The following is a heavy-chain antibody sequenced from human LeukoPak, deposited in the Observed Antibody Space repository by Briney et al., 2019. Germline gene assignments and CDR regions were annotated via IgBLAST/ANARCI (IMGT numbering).Heavy chain of an antibody. J-gene: IGHJ1*01. CDR2: IFHTGST. V-gene: IGHV4-59*01. Sequence: SETLSLTCTVSGGSMNSYYWSWIRQPPGKGLEWIGYIFHTGSTNYNPSLKSRVTMSLDTSKNHFSLKVSSVTAADTAVYYCARDGGSYSDIAEYFQHWGQGTLVSVSS. CDR3: ARDGGSYSDIAEYFQH. D-gene: IGHD4-17*01. CDR1: GGSMNSYY.